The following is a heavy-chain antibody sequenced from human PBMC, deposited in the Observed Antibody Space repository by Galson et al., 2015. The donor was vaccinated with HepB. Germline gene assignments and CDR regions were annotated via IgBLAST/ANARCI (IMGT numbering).Heavy chain of an antibody. CDR3: ARDPPQQLDYYYYGMDV. CDR1: GFTFSSYW. CDR2: IKQDGSEK. V-gene: IGHV3-7*03. J-gene: IGHJ6*02. D-gene: IGHD6-6*01. Sequence: SLRLSRAASGFTFSSYWMSWVRQAPGKGLEWVANIKQDGSEKYYVDSVKGRFTISRDNAKNSLYLQMNSLRAEDTAVYYCARDPPQQLDYYYYGMDVWGQGTTVTVSS.